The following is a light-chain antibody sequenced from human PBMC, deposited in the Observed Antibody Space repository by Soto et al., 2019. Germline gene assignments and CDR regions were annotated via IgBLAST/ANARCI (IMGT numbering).Light chain of an antibody. CDR2: AAS. V-gene: IGKV3-20*01. J-gene: IGKJ5*01. CDR3: QHFSNSPSIT. CDR1: QSVSSHY. Sequence: TQFPATLSASPLEMATLSCMASQSVSSHYLAWYQQKPGQAPRLLIYAASSRATGIPVRFSGSGSGTDFTLTISRLEPEDFAVYYCQHFSNSPSITFGQGTRLEI.